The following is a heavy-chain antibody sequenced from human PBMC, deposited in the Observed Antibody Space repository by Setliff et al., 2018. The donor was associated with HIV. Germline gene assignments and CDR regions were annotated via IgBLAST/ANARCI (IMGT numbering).Heavy chain of an antibody. CDR1: GHTLSGYF. J-gene: IGHJ5*01. CDR3: ARDRLYCSRGSCYPNWFDS. Sequence: ASVKVSCKSSGHTLSGYFIHWGRQAPGQGPEWMGWISPHSGATNYAQKFQGRVTLTRDASITTAYMELNSLRSDDTAMYYCARDRLYCSRGSCYPNWFDSWGQGTLVTVSS. D-gene: IGHD2-15*01. CDR2: ISPHSGAT. V-gene: IGHV1-2*02.